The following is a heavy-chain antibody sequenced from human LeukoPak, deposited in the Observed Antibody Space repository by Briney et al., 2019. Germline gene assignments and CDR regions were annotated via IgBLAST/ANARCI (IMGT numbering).Heavy chain of an antibody. Sequence: ASVKVSCKTSGYTFTAYSLHWVRQAPGQGLEWMGWISAYNGNTNYAQKLQGRVTMTTDTSTSTAYMELRSLRSDDTAVYYCARAYYYGSGSQPDIWGQGTMVTVSS. D-gene: IGHD3-10*01. V-gene: IGHV1-18*01. CDR2: ISAYNGNT. J-gene: IGHJ3*02. CDR1: GYTFTAYS. CDR3: ARAYYYGSGSQPDI.